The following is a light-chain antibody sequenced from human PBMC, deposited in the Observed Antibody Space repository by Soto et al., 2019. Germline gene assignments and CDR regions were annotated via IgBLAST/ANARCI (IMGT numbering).Light chain of an antibody. J-gene: IGKJ2*01. CDR2: DAS. CDR1: GTVLSTADNQNF. CDR3: HQYYGSPYS. Sequence: DIAMTQSPDSLVVSLGERPTINCKSGGTVLSTADNQNFLAWYQQRPGQPPKLLLYDASTRAPGVPDRFIGSGSATEFTLTVAGLQPEDVAVYYCHQYYGSPYSFGQGTRLEI. V-gene: IGKV4-1*01.